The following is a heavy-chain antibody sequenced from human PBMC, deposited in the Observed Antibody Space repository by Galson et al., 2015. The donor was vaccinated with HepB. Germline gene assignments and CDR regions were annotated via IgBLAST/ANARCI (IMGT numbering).Heavy chain of an antibody. CDR1: GFTFSSYA. V-gene: IGHV3-30*04. Sequence: SLRLSCAASGFTFSSYAMHWVRQAPGKGLEWVAVISYDGSNKYYADSVKGRFTISRDNSKNTLYLQMNSLRAEDTAVYYCAKGSKRYQQTNWFDPWGQGTLVTVSS. CDR2: ISYDGSNK. J-gene: IGHJ5*02. D-gene: IGHD2-2*01. CDR3: AKGSKRYQQTNWFDP.